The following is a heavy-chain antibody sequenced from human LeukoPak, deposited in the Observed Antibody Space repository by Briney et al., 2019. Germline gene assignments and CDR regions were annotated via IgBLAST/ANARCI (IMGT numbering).Heavy chain of an antibody. CDR3: ARHLNYYGSGSYNYGMDV. J-gene: IGHJ6*02. V-gene: IGHV4-59*08. CDR1: GGSISSYY. CDR2: IYYSGST. D-gene: IGHD3-10*01. Sequence: PSETLSLTCTVSGGSISSYYWSWIRQPPGKGLEWIGYIYYSGSTNYNPSLRSRVTISVDTSKNQVSLKLRSVAATDTGVYYCARHLNYYGSGSYNYGMDVWGQGTTVTVSS.